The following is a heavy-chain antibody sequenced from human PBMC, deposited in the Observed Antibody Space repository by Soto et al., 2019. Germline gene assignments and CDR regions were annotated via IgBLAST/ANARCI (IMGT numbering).Heavy chain of an antibody. CDR1: GGSISSGDYY. V-gene: IGHV4-30-4*01. J-gene: IGHJ5*02. CDR3: ARRLGSISEASNWFDP. Sequence: PSETLSLTCTVSGGSISSGDYYWSWIRQPPGKGLEWIGHIYYSGSTYYNPSLKSRVTISVDTSKNQFSLKLSSVTAADTAVYYCARRLGSISEASNWFDPWGQGTLVTVSS. D-gene: IGHD3-3*01. CDR2: IYYSGST.